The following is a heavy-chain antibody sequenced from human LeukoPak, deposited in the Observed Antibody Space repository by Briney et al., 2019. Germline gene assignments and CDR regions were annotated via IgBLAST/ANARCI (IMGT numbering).Heavy chain of an antibody. J-gene: IGHJ4*02. CDR2: INPNSGGT. V-gene: IGHV1-2*02. CDR1: GYTFTGYY. CDR3: ARGSPRGTMVRGVIEY. D-gene: IGHD3-10*01. Sequence: ASVKVSCKASGYTFTGYYMHWVRQAPGQGLEWMGWINPNSGGTNYAQKFQGRVTMTRNTSISTAYMELSSLRSEDTAVYYCARGSPRGTMVRGVIEYWGQGTLVTVSS.